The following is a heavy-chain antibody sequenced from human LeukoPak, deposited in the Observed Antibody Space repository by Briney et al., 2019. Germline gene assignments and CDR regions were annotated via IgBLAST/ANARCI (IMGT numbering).Heavy chain of an antibody. CDR2: IYPGDSDT. J-gene: IGHJ4*02. D-gene: IGHD6-13*01. V-gene: IGHV5-51*01. CDR3: ARRAVGGAAGTGGSRFDY. Sequence: GESLKISCKGSGYRFTSYWIGWVRQMPGKGLEWLGIIYPGDSDTTYSASFQGQVTTSADKSISTAYLQWSSLKASDTAMYYCARRAVGGAAGTGGSRFDYWGQGTLVTVSS. CDR1: GYRFTSYW.